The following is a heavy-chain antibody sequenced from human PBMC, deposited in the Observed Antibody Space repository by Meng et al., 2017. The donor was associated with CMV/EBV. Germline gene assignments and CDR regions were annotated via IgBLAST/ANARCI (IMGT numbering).Heavy chain of an antibody. CDR3: ARGRIWNYYDSSGYNFDY. CDR2: IIPIFGTA. CDR1: GGTFSSYA. Sequence: QVQLVQSGAEVKKPGSSVKVSCKASGGTFSSYAISWVRQASGQGLEWMGGIIPIFGTANYAQKFQGRVTITADESTSTAYMELSSLRSEDTAVYYCARGRIWNYYDSSGYNFDYWGQGTLVTVSS. D-gene: IGHD3-22*01. J-gene: IGHJ4*02. V-gene: IGHV1-69*01.